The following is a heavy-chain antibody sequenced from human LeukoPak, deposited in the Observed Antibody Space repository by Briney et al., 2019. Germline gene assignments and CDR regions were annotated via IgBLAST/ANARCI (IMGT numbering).Heavy chain of an antibody. CDR3: AREVEMARQFDY. CDR2: ISTTGST. CDR1: SGSITSHF. Sequence: PSETLSLTCSVSSGSITSHFWSWIRQPAGKGLEWIGRISTTGSTNYNPSLKSRVTISVDTSTNQLSLKLSSVTAADTAVYYCAREVEMARQFDYWGQGTLVTVSS. V-gene: IGHV4-4*07. D-gene: IGHD5-24*01. J-gene: IGHJ4*02.